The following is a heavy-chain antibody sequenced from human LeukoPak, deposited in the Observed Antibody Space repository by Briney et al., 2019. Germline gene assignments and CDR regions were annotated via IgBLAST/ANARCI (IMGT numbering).Heavy chain of an antibody. D-gene: IGHD1-26*01. Sequence: QPGGSLRLSCAASGFTFSSYSMNWVRQAPGKGLEWVSAISGSGGSTYYADSVQGRFTISRDNSKNTLYLQMNSLRAEDTAVYYCAKDMGGGPYWGQGTLVTVSS. J-gene: IGHJ4*02. CDR3: AKDMGGGPY. CDR1: GFTFSSYS. CDR2: ISGSGGST. V-gene: IGHV3-23*01.